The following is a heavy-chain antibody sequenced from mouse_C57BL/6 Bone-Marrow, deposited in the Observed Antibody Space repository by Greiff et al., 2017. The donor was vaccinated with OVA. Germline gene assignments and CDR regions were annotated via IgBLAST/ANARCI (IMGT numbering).Heavy chain of an antibody. D-gene: IGHD2-1*01. CDR3: ARRYSFAY. V-gene: IGHV5-6*02. CDR1: GFTFSSYG. CDR2: ISSGGSYT. Sequence: DVKLVESGGDLVKPVGSLKLSCAASGFTFSSYGMSWVRQTPDKRLEWVATISSGGSYTYYPDSVKGRFTISRDNAKNTLYLQMSSLKSEDTAMYYCARRYSFAYWGQGTLVTVSA. J-gene: IGHJ3*01.